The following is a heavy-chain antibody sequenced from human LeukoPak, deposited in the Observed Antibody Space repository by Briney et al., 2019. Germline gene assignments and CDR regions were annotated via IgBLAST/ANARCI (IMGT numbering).Heavy chain of an antibody. CDR3: ARFSYYYDSSGHFHAYFDY. V-gene: IGHV4-59*01. D-gene: IGHD3-22*01. CDR1: GGSISSYY. Sequence: PSETLSLTCTVSGGSISSYYWSWIRQPPGKGLEWIGYIYYSGSTNYNPSLKSRVTISVDTSKNQFSLKLSSVTAADTAVYYCARFSYYYDSSGHFHAYFDYWGQGTLVTVSS. J-gene: IGHJ4*02. CDR2: IYYSGST.